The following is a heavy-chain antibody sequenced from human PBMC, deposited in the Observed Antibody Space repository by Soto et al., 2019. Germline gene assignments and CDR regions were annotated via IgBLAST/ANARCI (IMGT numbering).Heavy chain of an antibody. Sequence: QVQLVQSGAEVKKPGSSVKVSCKASGGTFSSYAISWVRQAPGQGLEWMGGIIPIFGTANYAQKFQGRVTITADESTSTAYMERSSLRSEDTAVYYCAREGRYDYSTANWFDPWGQGTLVTVSS. CDR1: GGTFSSYA. V-gene: IGHV1-69*01. D-gene: IGHD4-4*01. J-gene: IGHJ5*02. CDR2: IIPIFGTA. CDR3: AREGRYDYSTANWFDP.